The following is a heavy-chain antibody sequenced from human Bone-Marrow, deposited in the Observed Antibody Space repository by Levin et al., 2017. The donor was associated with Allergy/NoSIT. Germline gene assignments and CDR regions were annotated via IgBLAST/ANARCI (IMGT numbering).Heavy chain of an antibody. CDR2: IIPIFGTA. CDR3: ARGGYSGYDSYYYYYYMDV. CDR1: GGTFSSYA. D-gene: IGHD5-12*01. Sequence: ASVKVSCKASGGTFSSYAISWVRQAPGQGLEWMGGIIPIFGTANYAQKFQGRVTITADKSTSTAYMELSSLRSEDTAVYYCARGGYSGYDSYYYYYYMDVWGKGTTVTVSS. J-gene: IGHJ6*03. V-gene: IGHV1-69*06.